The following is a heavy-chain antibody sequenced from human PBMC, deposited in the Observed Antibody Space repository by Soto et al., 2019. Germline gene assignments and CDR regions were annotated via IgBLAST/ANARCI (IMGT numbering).Heavy chain of an antibody. J-gene: IGHJ6*02. CDR3: ASPTTPLHYHSGMDV. D-gene: IGHD1-7*01. V-gene: IGHV1-69*12. Sequence: QVQLVQSGAEVKKPGSSVKVSCKASGGTFSSYAISWVRQAPGQGLEWMGGIIPIFGTANYAQKFQGRVTITAAESTGTAYLELSSLRPEATAVSYTASPTTPLHYHSGMDVWGQGTTVTVSS. CDR2: IIPIFGTA. CDR1: GGTFSSYA.